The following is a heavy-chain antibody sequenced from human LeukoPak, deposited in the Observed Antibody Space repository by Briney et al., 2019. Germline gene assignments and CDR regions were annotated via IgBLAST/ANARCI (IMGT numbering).Heavy chain of an antibody. V-gene: IGHV4-4*07. Sequence: PSGTLSLTCTVSGGSISSYYWSCIRQPAGKGLEWIGRIYTSGSTNYNPSLQSRVTMSVDTSTNQFSLKLSSVTAADTAVYYCARDSQYYDFWSGYSFWFDPWGQGTLVTVSS. D-gene: IGHD3-3*01. CDR2: IYTSGST. CDR1: GGSISSYY. J-gene: IGHJ5*02. CDR3: ARDSQYYDFWSGYSFWFDP.